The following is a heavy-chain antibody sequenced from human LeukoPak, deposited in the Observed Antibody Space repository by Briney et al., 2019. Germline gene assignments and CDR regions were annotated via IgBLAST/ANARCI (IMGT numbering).Heavy chain of an antibody. CDR3: ARARGSIFGVVTGKYYFDY. CDR1: GFTFSSYS. CDR2: ISSSSSTI. D-gene: IGHD3-3*01. Sequence: PGGSLRLSCAASGFTFSSYSMNWVRQAPGKGLEWVSYISSSSSTIYYADPVKGRFTISRDNAKNSLYLQMNSLRAEDTAVYYCARARGSIFGVVTGKYYFDYWGQGTLVTVSS. J-gene: IGHJ4*02. V-gene: IGHV3-48*01.